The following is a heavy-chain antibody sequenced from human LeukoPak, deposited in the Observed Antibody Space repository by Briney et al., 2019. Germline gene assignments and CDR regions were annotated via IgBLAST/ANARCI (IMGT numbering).Heavy chain of an antibody. V-gene: IGHV4-30-2*01. CDR3: ARDRDDSSGSDAFDI. CDR2: IYHSGST. D-gene: IGHD3-22*01. J-gene: IGHJ3*02. CDR1: GGSISSGGYS. Sequence: SETLSLTCAVSGGSISSGGYSWSWIRQPPGKGLEWIGYIYHSGSTYYNPSLKSRVTISVDRSKNQFSLKLSSVTAADTAVYYCARDRDDSSGSDAFDIWGQGTMVTVSS.